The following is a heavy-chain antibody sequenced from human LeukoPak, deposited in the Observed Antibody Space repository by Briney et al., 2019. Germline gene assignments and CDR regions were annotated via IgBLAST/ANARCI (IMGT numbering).Heavy chain of an antibody. J-gene: IGHJ4*02. D-gene: IGHD6-19*01. CDR2: INHSGST. Sequence: SETLSLTCAVYGGSFSGYYWSWIRQPPGKGLEWIGEINHSGSTNYNPSLKSRVTISVDTSKNQFSLKLSSVTAADTAVYYCARGPRRPTVAGLTINYFDYWGQGTLVTVSS. CDR3: ARGPRRPTVAGLTINYFDY. CDR1: GGSFSGYY. V-gene: IGHV4-34*01.